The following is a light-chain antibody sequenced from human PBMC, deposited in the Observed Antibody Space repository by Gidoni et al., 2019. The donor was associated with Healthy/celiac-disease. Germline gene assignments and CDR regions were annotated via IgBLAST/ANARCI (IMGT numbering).Light chain of an antibody. CDR1: SSNIGSNT. J-gene: IGLJ2*01. Sequence: QSVLTQPPPASATPGQRVTISCSGSSSNIGSNTVNWDQQPPGTAPKLLIYRNNQPPSGVPDRFSGSKSGTSASLAISGVQSEDEADYYCAAWDDSLNGVVFGGGTKLTVL. V-gene: IGLV1-44*01. CDR3: AAWDDSLNGVV. CDR2: RNN.